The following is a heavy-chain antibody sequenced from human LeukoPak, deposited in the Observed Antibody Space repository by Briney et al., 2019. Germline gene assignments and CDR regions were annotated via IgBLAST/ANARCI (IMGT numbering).Heavy chain of an antibody. CDR2: INSDGSST. D-gene: IGHD1-1*01. CDR1: GFTFSSYW. Sequence: PGGSLRLSCAASGFTFSSYWMHWVRQAPGKGLVWVSRINSDGSSTTYADSVEGRFTISRDNAKNTLYLQMNSLRAEDTAVYYCARNKLELERRDIDYWGQGTLVTVSS. V-gene: IGHV3-74*01. J-gene: IGHJ4*02. CDR3: ARNKLELERRDIDY.